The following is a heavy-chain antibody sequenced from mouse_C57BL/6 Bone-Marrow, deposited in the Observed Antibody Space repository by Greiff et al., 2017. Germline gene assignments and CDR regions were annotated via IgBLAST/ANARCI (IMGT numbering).Heavy chain of an antibody. CDR3: ARQAIYDGYYVVDY. D-gene: IGHD2-3*01. CDR2: ISDGGSYT. Sequence: EVKLVESGGGLVKPGGSLKLSCAASGFTFSSYAMSWVRQTPEKRLEWVATISDGGSYTYYPDNVKGRFTITRDNAKNDQYLQMSHLTAEATAMYYGARQAIYDGYYVVDYWGQGTTLTVSS. CDR1: GFTFSSYA. J-gene: IGHJ2*01. V-gene: IGHV5-4*03.